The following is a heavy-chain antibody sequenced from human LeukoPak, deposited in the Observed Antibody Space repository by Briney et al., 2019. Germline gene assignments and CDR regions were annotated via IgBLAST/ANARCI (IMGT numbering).Heavy chain of an antibody. CDR3: AKLVRQVGYYFDY. J-gene: IGHJ4*02. CDR2: TSGSGGST. CDR1: GFTFSSYA. D-gene: IGHD2-8*02. Sequence: GGSLRLSCAASGFTFSSYAMSWVRQAPGKGLEWVSATSGSGGSTYYADSVKGRFTISRDNSKNTLYLQMNSLRAEDTAVYYCAKLVRQVGYYFDYWGQGTLVTVSS. V-gene: IGHV3-23*01.